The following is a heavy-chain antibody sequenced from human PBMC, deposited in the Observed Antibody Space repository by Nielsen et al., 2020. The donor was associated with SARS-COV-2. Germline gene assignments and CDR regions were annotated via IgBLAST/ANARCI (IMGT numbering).Heavy chain of an antibody. Sequence: GESLKISCAASGFTFSSYGMHWVRQAPGKGLEWVAVIWYDGSNKYYADSVKGRFTISRDNAKNSLYLQMNSLRAEDTALYHCARSGYSSSWYHVYYYYYMDVWGKGTTVTVSS. J-gene: IGHJ6*03. CDR3: ARSGYSSSWYHVYYYYYMDV. D-gene: IGHD6-13*01. CDR1: GFTFSSYG. V-gene: IGHV3-33*01. CDR2: IWYDGSNK.